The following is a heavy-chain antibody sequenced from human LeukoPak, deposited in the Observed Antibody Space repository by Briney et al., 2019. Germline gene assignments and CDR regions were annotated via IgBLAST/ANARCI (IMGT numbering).Heavy chain of an antibody. D-gene: IGHD2-8*01. V-gene: IGHV3-21*01. J-gene: IGHJ4*02. CDR3: ARDRPGYCTNGVCYAPLHY. CDR2: ISSSSSYV. Sequence: KSGGSLRLSCAASGFTFSSYSMNWVRQAPGKGLEWVSSISSSSSYVYYADSVKGRFTISRDNAKNSLYLQMNSLRAEDTAVYYCARDRPGYCTNGVCYAPLHYWGQGTLVTVSS. CDR1: GFTFSSYS.